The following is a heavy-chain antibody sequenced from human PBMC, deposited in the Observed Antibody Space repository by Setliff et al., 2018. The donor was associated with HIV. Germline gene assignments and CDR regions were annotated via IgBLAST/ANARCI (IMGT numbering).Heavy chain of an antibody. D-gene: IGHD2-21*02. CDR3: ARAMRGVVVTNMYYYYGMDV. CDR2: IYHSGST. CDR1: GYSISSGYY. V-gene: IGHV4-38-2*01. J-gene: IGHJ6*02. Sequence: SETLSLTCAVPGYSISSGYYWGWIRQPPGKGLEWIGSIYHSGSTYYNPSLKSRVTISVDTSKNQFSLKLSSVTAADTAVYYCARAMRGVVVTNMYYYYGMDVWGQGTTVTVSS.